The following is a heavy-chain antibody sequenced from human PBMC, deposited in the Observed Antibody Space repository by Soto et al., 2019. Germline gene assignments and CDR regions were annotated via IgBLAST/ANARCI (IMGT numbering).Heavy chain of an antibody. CDR1: GFSLTTNGVG. D-gene: IGHD4-4*01. J-gene: IGHJ4*01. CDR2: IYWDDDK. CDR3: AHTGDGVTTAYFNF. Sequence: QITLKESGPTLVRPTKTLTLTCTFSGFSLTTNGVGVGWIRQPPGKALEWLALIYWDDDKRYSPSLRSRLTITKDTPKYQVVLKMTTMDPVDTATYYCAHTGDGVTTAYFNFWGQGMLVTVSS. V-gene: IGHV2-5*02.